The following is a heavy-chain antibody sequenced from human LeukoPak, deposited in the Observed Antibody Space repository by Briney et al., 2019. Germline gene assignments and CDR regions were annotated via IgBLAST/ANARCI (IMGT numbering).Heavy chain of an antibody. V-gene: IGHV1-69*13. CDR2: IIPIFGTA. D-gene: IGHD4-17*01. J-gene: IGHJ6*02. Sequence: ASVKVSCKASGGTFSSYAISWVRQAPGQGLEWMGGIIPIFGTANYAQKFQGRVTITADESTSTAYMELSSLRSEDTAVYYCAGNGFTTESYYYYYGMDVWGQGTTVTASS. CDR1: GGTFSSYA. CDR3: AGNGFTTESYYYYYGMDV.